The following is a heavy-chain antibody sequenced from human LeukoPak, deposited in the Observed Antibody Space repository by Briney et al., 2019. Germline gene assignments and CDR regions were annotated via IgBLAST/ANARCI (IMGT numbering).Heavy chain of an antibody. J-gene: IGHJ6*04. CDR2: IKQDGSEK. Sequence: PGESLRLSCAASGFTFSSYWMNWVRQAPGKGLEWVANIKQDGSEKYYVDSVKGRFTISRDNTENSLYLQMNSLRAEDTAVYFCARGAYGGRGYYYGVDAWGKGTTVTVSS. D-gene: IGHD4-23*01. V-gene: IGHV3-7*03. CDR1: GFTFSSYW. CDR3: ARGAYGGRGYYYGVDA.